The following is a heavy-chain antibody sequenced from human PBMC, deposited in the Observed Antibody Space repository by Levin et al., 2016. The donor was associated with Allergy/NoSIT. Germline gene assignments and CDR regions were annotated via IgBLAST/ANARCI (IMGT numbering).Heavy chain of an antibody. V-gene: IGHV4-59*01. CDR1: GGSISSYY. CDR2: IYYSGST. D-gene: IGHD1-7*01. J-gene: IGHJ6*03. Sequence: GSLRLSCTVSGGSISSYYWSWIRQPPGKGLEWIGYIYYSGSTNYNPSLKSRVTISVDTSKNQFSLKLSSVTAADTAVYYCARQPGTTYYYYYMDVWGKGTTVTVSS. CDR3: ARQPGTTYYYYYMDV.